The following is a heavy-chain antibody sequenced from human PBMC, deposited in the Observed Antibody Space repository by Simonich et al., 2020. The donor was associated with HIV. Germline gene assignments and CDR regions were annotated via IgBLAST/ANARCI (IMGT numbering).Heavy chain of an antibody. V-gene: IGHV3-53*01. CDR2: IGIRATT. Sequence: VQLQESGPGLVKPSETLSLPCTVSGGSISSYYWSWLRQPPGKGLGWVSGIGIRATTYYADSVMGRFIMSRDNSKNTLYLQMDSLRAGDTALYYCAKDQLGTDGFDIWGQGTMVTVSS. CDR1: GGSISSYY. D-gene: IGHD7-27*01. CDR3: AKDQLGTDGFDI. J-gene: IGHJ3*02.